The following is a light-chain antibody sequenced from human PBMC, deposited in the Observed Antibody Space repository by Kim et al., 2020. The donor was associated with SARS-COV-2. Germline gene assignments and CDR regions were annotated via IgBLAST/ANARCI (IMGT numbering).Light chain of an antibody. J-gene: IGKJ4*01. CDR1: QSLVYSDGNTY. CDR3: MQGTHWPLT. V-gene: IGKV2-30*01. CDR2: KVS. Sequence: DVVMTQSPLSLPVTLGQPASISCRSSQSLVYSDGNTYLNWFQQRPGQSPRRLIYKVSNRDSGVPDRFSGCGSGTDFTLKISRVEAEDVGVYYCMQGTHWPLTFGGGTKVDIK.